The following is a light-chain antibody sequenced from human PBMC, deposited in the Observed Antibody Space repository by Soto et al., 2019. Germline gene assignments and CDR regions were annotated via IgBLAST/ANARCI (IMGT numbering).Light chain of an antibody. Sequence: ESVLTQSPGTLSLSPGERATLSCMASQTVDSRYLAWYQQKPGQAPRLLIYGVSSRATGIPDRFRGSGSGTDFTLTISGLEPEDYAVYFCQQYGSTPPFTFGPGTKLDIK. V-gene: IGKV3-20*01. CDR2: GVS. CDR3: QQYGSTPPFT. CDR1: QTVDSRY. J-gene: IGKJ3*01.